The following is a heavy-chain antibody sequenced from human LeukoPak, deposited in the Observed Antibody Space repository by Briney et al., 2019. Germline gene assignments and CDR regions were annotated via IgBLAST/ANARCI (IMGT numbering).Heavy chain of an antibody. Sequence: GGSLRLSCAASGFTFSNAWMSWVRQAPGKGLEWVGRIKSKTDGGTTDYAAPVKGRFTISRDDSKNTLYLQMNSLKTEDRAVYYCTTAAAADEIDYWGQGTLVTVSS. CDR3: TTAAAADEIDY. D-gene: IGHD6-13*01. CDR2: IKSKTDGGTT. CDR1: GFTFSNAW. J-gene: IGHJ4*02. V-gene: IGHV3-15*01.